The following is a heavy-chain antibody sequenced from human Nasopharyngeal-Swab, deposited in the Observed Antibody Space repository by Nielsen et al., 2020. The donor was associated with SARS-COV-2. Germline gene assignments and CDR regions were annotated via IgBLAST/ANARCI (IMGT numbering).Heavy chain of an antibody. CDR1: GFTFSNYG. CDR2: IWYDGSNK. Sequence: GESLKISCAASGFTFSNYGMHWVRQAPGKGLEWVAVIWYDGSNKYYADSVKGRFTISRDNSKNTVYLQMNSLRAEDTAVYYCARDGGSSSSYYYYYGMDVWGQGTTVTVSS. D-gene: IGHD6-6*01. V-gene: IGHV3-33*01. CDR3: ARDGGSSSSYYYYYGMDV. J-gene: IGHJ6*02.